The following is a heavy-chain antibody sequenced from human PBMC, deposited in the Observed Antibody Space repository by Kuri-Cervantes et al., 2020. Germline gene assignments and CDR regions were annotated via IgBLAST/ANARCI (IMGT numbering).Heavy chain of an antibody. CDR1: GFTVSSNY. CDR2: IYSGGST. V-gene: IGHV3-53*01. J-gene: IGHJ6*02. CDR3: ARELEGYPYGMDV. Sequence: GESLKISCAASGFTVSSNYMSWVRQAPGKGLEWVSGIYSGGSTYYADSVKGRFTISRDNSKNTLYLQMNGLRAEDTAVYYCARELEGYPYGMDVWGQGTTVTVSS. D-gene: IGHD3-3*01.